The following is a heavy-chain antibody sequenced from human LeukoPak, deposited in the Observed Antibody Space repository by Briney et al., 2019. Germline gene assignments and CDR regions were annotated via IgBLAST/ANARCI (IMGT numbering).Heavy chain of an antibody. CDR1: GGSFSGYY. Sequence: SETLSLTCAVYGGSFSGYYWSWIRQPPGKGLEWIGEINHSGSTNYNPSLKSRVTISVDTSKNQFSLKLSSVTAADTAVYYCARDTPIVVVPAAKGGWYFDLWGRGTLVTVSS. CDR3: ARDTPIVVVPAAKGGWYFDL. J-gene: IGHJ2*01. D-gene: IGHD2-2*01. CDR2: INHSGST. V-gene: IGHV4-34*01.